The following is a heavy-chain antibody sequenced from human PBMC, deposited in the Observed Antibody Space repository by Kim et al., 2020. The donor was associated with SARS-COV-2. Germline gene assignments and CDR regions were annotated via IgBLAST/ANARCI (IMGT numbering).Heavy chain of an antibody. CDR3: ARGPEVVVVAAHFDY. V-gene: IGHV4-34*01. CDR2: INHSGST. Sequence: SETLSLTCAVYGGSFSGYYWSWIRQPPGKGLEWIGEINHSGSTNYNPSLKSRVTISVDTSKNQFSLKLSSVTAADTAVYYCARGPEVVVVAAHFDYWGQGTLVTVSS. J-gene: IGHJ4*02. CDR1: GGSFSGYY. D-gene: IGHD2-15*01.